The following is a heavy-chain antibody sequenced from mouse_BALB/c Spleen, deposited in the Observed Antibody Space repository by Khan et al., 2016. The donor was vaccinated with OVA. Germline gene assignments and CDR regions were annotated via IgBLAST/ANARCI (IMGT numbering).Heavy chain of an antibody. J-gene: IGHJ2*01. CDR1: GYSFTGYF. CDR2: INPHIGET. CDR3: ARIYGSDFDY. V-gene: IGHV1-20*02. D-gene: IGHD1-1*01. Sequence: EVQLQESGPELVKPGASVKISCKASGYSFTGYFMNWVMQSHGKSLEWIGRINPHIGETFYNQKFKGKATLTVDESSSTAHMELRSLASEDSVVYYCARIYGSDFDYWGQGTTLTVSS.